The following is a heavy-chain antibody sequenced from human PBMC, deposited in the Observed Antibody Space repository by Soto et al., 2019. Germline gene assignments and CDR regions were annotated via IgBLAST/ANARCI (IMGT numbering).Heavy chain of an antibody. Sequence: QITLKESGPPLVKPTQTLTLTCTFSGFSLTASGVGVGWIRQPPRKALEWLAIIYWDDDKRYSPSLESRLNITKDTSKNQVVLTMTNMDTVDTGTYYCAHRRGTYCGLDVWGQGTTVTVS. CDR2: IYWDDDK. V-gene: IGHV2-5*02. D-gene: IGHD1-26*01. J-gene: IGHJ6*02. CDR1: GFSLTASGVG. CDR3: AHRRGTYCGLDV.